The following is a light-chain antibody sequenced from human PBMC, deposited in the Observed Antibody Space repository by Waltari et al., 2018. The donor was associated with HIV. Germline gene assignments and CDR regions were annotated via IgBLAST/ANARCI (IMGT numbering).Light chain of an antibody. CDR3: HQYGSSPS. V-gene: IGKV3-20*01. Sequence: ETVLTQSPGTLSLSPGGRVTLSCTARESIIGRHLAWYQQNRGQTPRLLSYGSSIRATGIPDRFSGSGSGTAFTITISRLEPEDFAVYYWHQYGSSPSFGGGTKVEIK. J-gene: IGKJ4*01. CDR1: ESIIGRH. CDR2: GSS.